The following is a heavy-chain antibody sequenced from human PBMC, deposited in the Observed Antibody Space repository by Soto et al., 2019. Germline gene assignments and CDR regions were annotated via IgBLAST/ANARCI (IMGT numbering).Heavy chain of an antibody. D-gene: IGHD3-10*01. CDR3: ARRNYYGSGSYWYYYGMDV. V-gene: IGHV4-39*01. Sequence: PSETLFLTCTVSGGSISSSSYYWGWIRQPPGKGLEWIGSIYYSGSTYYNPSLKSRVTISVDTSKNQFSLKLSSVTAADTAVYYCARRNYYGSGSYWYYYGMDVWGQGTTVT. CDR2: IYYSGST. J-gene: IGHJ6*02. CDR1: GGSISSSSYY.